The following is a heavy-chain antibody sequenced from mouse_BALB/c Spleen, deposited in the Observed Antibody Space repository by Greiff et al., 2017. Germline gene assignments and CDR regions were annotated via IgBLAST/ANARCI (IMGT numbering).Heavy chain of an antibody. J-gene: IGHJ4*01. CDR1: GYTFTSYN. CDR3: ARGTTVVASMDY. D-gene: IGHD1-1*01. CDR2: IYPGNGDT. Sequence: LQQPGAELVKPGASVKMSCKASGYTFTSYNMHWVKQTPGQGLEWIGAIYPGNGDTSYNQKFKGKATLTADKSSSTAYMQLSSLTSEDSAVYYCARGTTVVASMDYWGQGTSVTVSS. V-gene: IGHV1-12*01.